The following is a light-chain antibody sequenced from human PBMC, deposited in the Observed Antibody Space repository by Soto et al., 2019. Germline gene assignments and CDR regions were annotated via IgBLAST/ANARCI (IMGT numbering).Light chain of an antibody. CDR2: GAS. Sequence: EIVFTQSPATLSLSPGERATLSCRASPSVTNYLAWYQQKPGQPPRLLIYGASSRATGIPDRFSGSGSGTDFTLTISRLEPEDFAVYYCQQYGSSSITFGQGTRLRL. CDR1: PSVTNY. V-gene: IGKV3-20*01. J-gene: IGKJ5*01. CDR3: QQYGSSSIT.